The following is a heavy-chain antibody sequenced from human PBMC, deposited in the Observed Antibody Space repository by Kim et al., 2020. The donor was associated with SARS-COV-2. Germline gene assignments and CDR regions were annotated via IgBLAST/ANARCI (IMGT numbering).Heavy chain of an antibody. D-gene: IGHD2-21*02. J-gene: IGHJ3*02. CDR3: AREQLLSDDDAFDI. V-gene: IGHV3-21*01. Sequence: NADSVKGRFTIYRDNAKNSLYLQMNSLRAEDTAVYYCAREQLLSDDDAFDIWGQGTMVTVSS.